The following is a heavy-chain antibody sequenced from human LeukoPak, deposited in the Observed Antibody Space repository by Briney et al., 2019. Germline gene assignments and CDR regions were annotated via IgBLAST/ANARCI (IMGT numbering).Heavy chain of an antibody. V-gene: IGHV3-30*02. D-gene: IGHD3-9*01. CDR1: GFTFSSYG. CDR3: ATDAGGYDILTGYYMEYYFDY. Sequence: PGGSLRLSCVASGFTFSSYGMDWVRQAPGKGLEWVAFIRFDGSNKHYAESVKGRFTISRDNSKNTLYLQMNNLRPEDTAVYYCATDAGGYDILTGYYMEYYFDYWGQGTLVTVSS. CDR2: IRFDGSNK. J-gene: IGHJ4*02.